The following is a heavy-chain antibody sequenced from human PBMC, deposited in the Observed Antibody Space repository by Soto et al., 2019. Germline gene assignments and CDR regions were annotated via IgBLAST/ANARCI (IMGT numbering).Heavy chain of an antibody. J-gene: IGHJ5*02. V-gene: IGHV4-30-4*01. D-gene: IGHD2-15*01. CDR2: IYYSGST. Sequence: SETLSLTCTVSGGSISSGDYYWSWIRQPPGKGLEWIGYIYYSGSTYYNPSLRSRVTMSVDTSKNQFSLKLSSVTAADTAVYFCARVLDPNWFDPWGQGTLVTVSS. CDR3: ARVLDPNWFDP. CDR1: GGSISSGDYY.